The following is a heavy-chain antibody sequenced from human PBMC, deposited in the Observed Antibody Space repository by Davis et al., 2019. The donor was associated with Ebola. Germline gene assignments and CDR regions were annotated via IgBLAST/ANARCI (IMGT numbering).Heavy chain of an antibody. CDR3: TSTSDRIDY. CDR2: IRSKANSYAT. Sequence: GESPKISCAASGFTFSGSAMHWVRQASGKGLEWVGRIRSKANSYATAYAASVKGRFTISRDDSKNTAYLQMNSLKTEDTAVYYCTSTSDRIDYWGQGTLVTVSS. J-gene: IGHJ4*02. V-gene: IGHV3-73*01. CDR1: GFTFSGSA.